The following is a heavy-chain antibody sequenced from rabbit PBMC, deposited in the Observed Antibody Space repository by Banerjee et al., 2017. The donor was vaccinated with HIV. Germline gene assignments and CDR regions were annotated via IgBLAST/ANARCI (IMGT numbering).Heavy chain of an antibody. CDR2: ST. D-gene: IGHD6-1*01. J-gene: IGHJ4*01. CDR3: AREFYAGYAGYGYALNL. Sequence: STYYASWVNGRFTISSDNAQNTVDLQMNSLTAADTATYFCAREFYAGYAGYGYALNLWGQGTLVTVS. V-gene: IGHV1S8*01.